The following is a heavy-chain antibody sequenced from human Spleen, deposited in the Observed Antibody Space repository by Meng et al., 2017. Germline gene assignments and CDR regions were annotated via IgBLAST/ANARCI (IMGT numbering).Heavy chain of an antibody. V-gene: IGHV3-33*06. Sequence: GESLKISCAASGFTFSSYGMHWVRQAPGKGLEWVAVIWYDGSNKYYADSVKGRFTISRDNSKNTLYLQMNSLRAEDTAVYYCAKRAAVADTSYWYFDLWGRGTLVTVSS. CDR3: AKRAAVADTSYWYFDL. J-gene: IGHJ2*01. D-gene: IGHD6-19*01. CDR1: GFTFSSYG. CDR2: IWYDGSNK.